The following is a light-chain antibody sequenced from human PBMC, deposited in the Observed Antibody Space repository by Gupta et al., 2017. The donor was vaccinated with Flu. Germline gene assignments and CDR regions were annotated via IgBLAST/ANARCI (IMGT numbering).Light chain of an antibody. V-gene: IGKV1-39*01. Sequence: GERVTISCRASQSITTYLNWFQQRPRQAPNLLIHDVSTLRSGVSSRFSGGRSGTDFPLTIPGLQPEYFATYYCQQSYTTPLAFGQGTKVEI. CDR3: QQSYTTPLA. J-gene: IGKJ1*01. CDR2: DVS. CDR1: QSITTY.